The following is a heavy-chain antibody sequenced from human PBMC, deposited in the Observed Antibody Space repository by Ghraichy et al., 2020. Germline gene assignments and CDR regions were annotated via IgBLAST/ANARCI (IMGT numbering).Heavy chain of an antibody. CDR3: AVGDVSILTGYYDRSQFDY. J-gene: IGHJ4*02. CDR2: IHHSGST. Sequence: SETLSLTCAVSGDSISSNKWWSWVRQPPGKGLEWIGEIHHSGSTNYNPSLKSRVTISVDKSKNQFSLKLSSVTAADTAVYYCAVGDVSILTGYYDRSQFDYWGQGTLVTVSS. CDR1: GDSISSNKW. D-gene: IGHD3-9*01. V-gene: IGHV4-4*02.